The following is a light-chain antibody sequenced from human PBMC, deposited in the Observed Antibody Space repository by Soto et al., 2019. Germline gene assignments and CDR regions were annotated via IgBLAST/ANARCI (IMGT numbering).Light chain of an antibody. CDR2: GAS. Sequence: VLTQSPGTLSLSPGERATLSCRASQSVTSSYLAWYQQKPGQAPRLLIYGASSRATGIPDRFSGSGSGTDFTLTISRLEPEDFAVYYFQQYGTSPRTFGRGTKVEIK. V-gene: IGKV3-20*01. J-gene: IGKJ1*01. CDR3: QQYGTSPRT. CDR1: QSVTSSY.